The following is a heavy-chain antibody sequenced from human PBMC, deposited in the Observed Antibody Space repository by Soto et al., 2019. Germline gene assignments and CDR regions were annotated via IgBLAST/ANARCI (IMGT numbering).Heavy chain of an antibody. D-gene: IGHD3-16*01. J-gene: IGHJ4*02. CDR2: IYPGDFDT. V-gene: IGHV5-51*03. CDR3: FRGGVTSRTFDY. CDR1: GYSFTSYW. Sequence: GESLKISCKGSGYSFTSYWIGWVRQMPGKGLEWTGIIYPGDFDTRYSPSFQGHVTISVDKSISTAYVQWSSLKASDSAIYYCFRGGVTSRTFDYWGQGTLVTVSS.